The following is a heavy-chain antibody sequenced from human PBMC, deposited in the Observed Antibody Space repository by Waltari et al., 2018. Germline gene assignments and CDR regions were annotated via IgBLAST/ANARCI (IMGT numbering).Heavy chain of an antibody. CDR1: GYTFTSYY. CDR3: ARCHYGGNSSIWYYGMDV. J-gene: IGHJ6*02. CDR2: INPSGGST. Sequence: QVQLVQSGAEVKKPGASVKVSCKASGYTFTSYYMHWVRQAPGQGLEWMGIINPSGGSTSYEQKFQGRGTMTRDTSTSTVYMELSSLRSEDTAVYYCARCHYGGNSSIWYYGMDVWGQGTTVTVSS. V-gene: IGHV1-46*01. D-gene: IGHD4-17*01.